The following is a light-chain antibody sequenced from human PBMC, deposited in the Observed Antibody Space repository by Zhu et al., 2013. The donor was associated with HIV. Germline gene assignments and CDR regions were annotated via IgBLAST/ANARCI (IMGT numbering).Light chain of an antibody. J-gene: IGKJ1*01. CDR1: QSISSY. Sequence: DIRMTQSPSSLSASVGDRVTITCRASQSISSYLNWYQQKAGKAPQVLIYDASNLQSGVPSRFSGSGSGTDFTLTISSLQPDDFATYYCQRYSSSSRTFGQGTKVDMK. V-gene: IGKV1-39*01. CDR2: DAS. CDR3: QRYSSSSRT.